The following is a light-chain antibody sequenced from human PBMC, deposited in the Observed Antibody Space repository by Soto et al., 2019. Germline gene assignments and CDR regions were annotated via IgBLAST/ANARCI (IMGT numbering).Light chain of an antibody. CDR2: KAS. Sequence: DIQITQSPSTLSGSVGDRVTITCRASQTISSGLAWYQQKPGKAPKPLIYKASTLKSGVPSRCSGSGSGTEFTLTISSLQPDDFETYYCQHYNSYSEAFGQGTKVDI. V-gene: IGKV1-5*03. CDR3: QHYNSYSEA. CDR1: QTISSG. J-gene: IGKJ1*01.